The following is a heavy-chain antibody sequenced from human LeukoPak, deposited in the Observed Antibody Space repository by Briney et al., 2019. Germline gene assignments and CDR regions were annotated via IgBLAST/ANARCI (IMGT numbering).Heavy chain of an antibody. V-gene: IGHV3-7*01. Sequence: GGSLGLSYAASGFTFSSYWMSWVRQDPGKGLEWVANIKQDGSEQYYVDSVKGRFTISRDNAKNSLYLQMNSLRAEDSAVYYCARSNVWGSYRYFDDWGQGTLVTVSS. J-gene: IGHJ4*02. CDR2: IKQDGSEQ. D-gene: IGHD3-16*02. CDR3: ARSNVWGSYRYFDD. CDR1: GFTFSSYW.